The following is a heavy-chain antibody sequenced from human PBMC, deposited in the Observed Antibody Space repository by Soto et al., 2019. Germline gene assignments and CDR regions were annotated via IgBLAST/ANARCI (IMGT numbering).Heavy chain of an antibody. D-gene: IGHD4-4*01. J-gene: IGHJ5*02. CDR1: GGSIDSGDYY. CDR3: ASDVLAPPNYFDP. CDR2: VYYSGTT. V-gene: IGHV4-61*08. Sequence: PSETLSLTCTVSGGSIDSGDYYWSWILQPPGKGLKWIGYVYYSGTTNYNPFLKSRVTLSLDKSKNQFSLKMNSVTAADTAVDYFASDVLAPPNYFDPVGQGTLVTVSS.